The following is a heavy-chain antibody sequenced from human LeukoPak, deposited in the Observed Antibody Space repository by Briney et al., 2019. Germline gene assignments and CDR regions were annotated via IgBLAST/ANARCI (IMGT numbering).Heavy chain of an antibody. CDR3: TTEQADYYYYYYMDV. Sequence: PGGSLRLSCAASGFTFSNAWMSWVRQAPGKGLEWVGRIKSKTDGGTTDYAAPVKGRFTISRDDSKNTLYLQMNSLKTEDTAVYYCTTEQADYYYYYYMDVWGKGTTVTVSS. J-gene: IGHJ6*03. CDR2: IKSKTDGGTT. V-gene: IGHV3-15*01. CDR1: GFTFSNAW.